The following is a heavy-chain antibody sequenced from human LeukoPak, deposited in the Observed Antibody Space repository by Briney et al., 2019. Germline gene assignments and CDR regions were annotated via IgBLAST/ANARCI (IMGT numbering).Heavy chain of an antibody. J-gene: IGHJ5*02. CDR1: GGSISSGSVS. CDR3: ARDVVPAANWFDP. Sequence: SETLSLTCAVSGGSISSGSVSWSWIRQPPGKGLEWIGYIYHSGSAYYNSSLRSRVSISVDTSKNQFSLKLSSVTAADTAVYYCARDVVPAANWFDPWGQGTLVTVSS. D-gene: IGHD2-2*01. V-gene: IGHV4-30-2*01. CDR2: IYHSGSA.